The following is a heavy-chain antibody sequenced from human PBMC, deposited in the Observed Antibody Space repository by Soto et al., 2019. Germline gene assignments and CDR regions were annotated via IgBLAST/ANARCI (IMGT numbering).Heavy chain of an antibody. D-gene: IGHD3-3*01. Sequence: SLRLSCAASGFTFSNYYMRWVRQAPGKGLESVANINRDGSVNYYVDSVKGRFTISRDNAKNSLYLEMNSLRVEDTAVYYCATAEWQSSDYWGQGSLVTVSS. CDR3: ATAEWQSSDY. CDR1: GFTFSNYY. V-gene: IGHV3-7*03. CDR2: INRDGSVN. J-gene: IGHJ4*02.